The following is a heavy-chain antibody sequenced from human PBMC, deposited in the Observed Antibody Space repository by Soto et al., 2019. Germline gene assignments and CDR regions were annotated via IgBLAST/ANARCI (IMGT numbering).Heavy chain of an antibody. V-gene: IGHV1-2*04. CDR3: ARWSYTTGITGTTAPDWFDP. Sequence: WASVKVSCKASGYTFTGYYMHWVRQAPGQGLEWMGWINPNSGGTNYAQKFQGWVTMTRDTSISTAYMELSRLRSDDTAVYYCARWSYTTGITGTTAPDWFDPWGPGTLVTVSS. J-gene: IGHJ5*02. D-gene: IGHD1-20*01. CDR1: GYTFTGYY. CDR2: INPNSGGT.